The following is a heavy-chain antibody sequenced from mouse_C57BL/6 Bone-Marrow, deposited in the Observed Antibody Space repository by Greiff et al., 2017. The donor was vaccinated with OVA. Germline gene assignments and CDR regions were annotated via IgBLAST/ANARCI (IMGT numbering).Heavy chain of an antibody. V-gene: IGHV5-16*01. CDR1: GFTFSDYY. D-gene: IGHD1-1*01. CDR2: INYDGSST. J-gene: IGHJ2*01. Sequence: EVKLVESEGGLVQPGSSMKLSCTASGFTFSDYYMAWVRQVPEKGLEWVANINYDGSSTYYLDSLKSRFIISRDNAKNILYLQMSSLKSEDTATYYCARDRHYYGTYFDYWGQGTTLTVSS. CDR3: ARDRHYYGTYFDY.